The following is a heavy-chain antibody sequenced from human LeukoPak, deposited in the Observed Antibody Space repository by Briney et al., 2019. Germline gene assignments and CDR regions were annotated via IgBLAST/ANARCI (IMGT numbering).Heavy chain of an antibody. CDR3: ASSRDWSGYTPTYYYYYYMDV. V-gene: IGHV3-23*01. CDR2: ISGSGGST. J-gene: IGHJ6*03. Sequence: HPGGSLRLSCAASGFTFSSYAMSWVRQAPGKGLEWVSAISGSGGSTYYADSVKGRFTISRDNSKNTLYLQMNSLRAEDTAVYYCASSRDWSGYTPTYYYYYYMDVWGKGTTVTVSS. CDR1: GFTFSSYA. D-gene: IGHD3-3*01.